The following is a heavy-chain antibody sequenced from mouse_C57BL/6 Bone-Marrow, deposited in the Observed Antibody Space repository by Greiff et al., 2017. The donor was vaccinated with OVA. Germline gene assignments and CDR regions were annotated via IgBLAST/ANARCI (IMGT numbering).Heavy chain of an antibody. CDR3: ARRRGCDY. CDR1: GYAFSSSW. J-gene: IGHJ2*01. V-gene: IGHV1-82*01. Sequence: VQVVESGPELVKPGASVKISCKASGYAFSSSWMNWVKQRPGKGLEWIGRIYPGDGDTNYNGKFKGKATLTADKSSSTAYMQLSSLTSEDSAVYFCARRRGCDYWGQGTTLTVSS. CDR2: IYPGDGDT.